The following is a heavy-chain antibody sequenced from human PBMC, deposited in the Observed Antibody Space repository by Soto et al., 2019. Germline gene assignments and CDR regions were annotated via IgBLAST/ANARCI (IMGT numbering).Heavy chain of an antibody. CDR2: IFSNDEK. CDR1: GFSLSNARMG. Sequence: ESGPTLVNPTETLTLTCTVSGFSLSNARMGVSWIRQPPGKALEWLAHIFSNDEKSYSTSLKSRLTISKDTSKSQVVLTMTNMDPVDTATYYCARIGGSGSYYFSRYYYGMDVWGQGTTVTVSS. J-gene: IGHJ6*02. CDR3: ARIGGSGSYYFSRYYYGMDV. D-gene: IGHD3-10*01. V-gene: IGHV2-26*01.